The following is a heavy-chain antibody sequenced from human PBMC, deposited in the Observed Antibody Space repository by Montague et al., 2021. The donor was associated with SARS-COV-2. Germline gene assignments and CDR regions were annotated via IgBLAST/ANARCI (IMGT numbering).Heavy chain of an antibody. CDR2: IYDSGST. CDR3: ARRGRKLLPVATTIGGFDI. J-gene: IGHJ3*02. CDR1: CGSISSNNYY. D-gene: IGHD5-12*01. Sequence: SETLSLTCTVSCGSISSNNYYWDWIRQLPGKGLEWIGSIYDSGSTYYNPSLKSRVTISVDTSKNHFSLKLNSVTAADTAVYYCARRGRKLLPVATTIGGFDIWGQGTMVTVSS. V-gene: IGHV4-39*02.